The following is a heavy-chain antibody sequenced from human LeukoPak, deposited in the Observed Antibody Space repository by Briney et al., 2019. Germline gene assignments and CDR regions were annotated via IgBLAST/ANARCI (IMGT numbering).Heavy chain of an antibody. D-gene: IGHD2-2*01. J-gene: IGHJ3*02. CDR2: IYHSGST. Sequence: SETLSLTCAVSGYSISSGYYWGWIRQPPGKGLEWIGSIYHSGSTYYNPSLKSRVTISVDTSKNQFSLKLSSVTAADTAVYYCARYYRYQLLTYDAFDTWGQGTMVTVSS. V-gene: IGHV4-38-2*01. CDR3: ARYYRYQLLTYDAFDT. CDR1: GYSISSGYY.